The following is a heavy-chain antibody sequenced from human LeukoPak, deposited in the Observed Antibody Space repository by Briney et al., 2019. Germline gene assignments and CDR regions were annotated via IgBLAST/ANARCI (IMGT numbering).Heavy chain of an antibody. CDR1: GGSISTSNSY. CDR3: ARGSSYYYGSGSYLGRAASLKHDY. Sequence: PSETLSLTCAVSGGSISTSNSYWGWIRRPPGKGLEWVGSIYYSGNTYYNPSLKSRVTISVDTSKNQFSLKLSSVTAADTAVYYCARGSSYYYGSGSYLGRAASLKHDYWGQGTLVTVSS. V-gene: IGHV4-39*01. D-gene: IGHD3-10*01. J-gene: IGHJ4*02. CDR2: IYYSGNT.